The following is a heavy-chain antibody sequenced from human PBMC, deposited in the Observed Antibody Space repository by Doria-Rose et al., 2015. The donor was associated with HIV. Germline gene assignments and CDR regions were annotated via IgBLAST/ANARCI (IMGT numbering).Heavy chain of an antibody. CDR1: GGSVSSTFYY. V-gene: IGHV4-39*01. CDR3: ARPHYSGSFLYWFDP. D-gene: IGHD1-26*01. J-gene: IGHJ5*02. Sequence: QVQLQESGPGLVRPSETLSLTCTVSGGSVSSTFYYWGWIRQPPGKGLEWHGVVSYSGNTYYNRSLKSRVTMSVDTSKNQFSLTLSSVTAADTAVHFCARPHYSGSFLYWFDPWGQGTLVTVSS. CDR2: VSYSGNT.